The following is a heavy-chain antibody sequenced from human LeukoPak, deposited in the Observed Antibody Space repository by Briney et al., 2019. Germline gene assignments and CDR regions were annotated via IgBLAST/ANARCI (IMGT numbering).Heavy chain of an antibody. D-gene: IGHD3-16*01. CDR1: GFTVSSNS. CDR2: IYSAGSI. Sequence: PGGSLRLSCTVSGFTVSSNSMSWVRQAPGKGLEWVSFIYSAGSIYYSDSVKGRFTISIDNSKNTLYLQMNSLRAEDTAVYYCARRASAYTHPYDYWGQGTLVTVSS. CDR3: ARRASAYTHPYDY. J-gene: IGHJ4*02. V-gene: IGHV3-53*01.